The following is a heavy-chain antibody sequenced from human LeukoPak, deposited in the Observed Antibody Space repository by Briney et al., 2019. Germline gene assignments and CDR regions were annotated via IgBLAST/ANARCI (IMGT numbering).Heavy chain of an antibody. Sequence: PGGSLRLSCVASRFAFSRYAMHWVRQAPGKGLEWATAISYDGSRKYYTDSVKGRFSISRDDSKSTLYLEMNSLTIEDTAMYYCARAPTGMDVWGQGTTVIVS. CDR3: ARAPTGMDV. CDR2: ISYDGSRK. V-gene: IGHV3-30*04. J-gene: IGHJ6*02. CDR1: RFAFSRYA.